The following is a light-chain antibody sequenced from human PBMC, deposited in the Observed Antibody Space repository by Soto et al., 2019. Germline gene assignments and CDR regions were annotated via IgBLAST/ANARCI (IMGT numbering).Light chain of an antibody. V-gene: IGLV4-69*01. CDR2: INYDGTH. CDR3: QSLGTGIQV. Sequence: QAVVTQSPSASASLGASVKLTCTLSSGYITYAIAWHQQQSEKGPRFLMKINYDGTHSKGDGFFDRFSGSSSGAERHLTISGLQSEDEADYYCQSLGTGIQVFGGGTKLTVL. CDR1: SGYITYA. J-gene: IGLJ3*02.